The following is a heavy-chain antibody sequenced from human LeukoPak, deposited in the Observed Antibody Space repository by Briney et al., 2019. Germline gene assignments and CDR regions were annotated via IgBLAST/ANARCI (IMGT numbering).Heavy chain of an antibody. V-gene: IGHV3-48*03. D-gene: IGHD4-17*01. CDR3: AKGYPPMTTVTLPFDY. CDR2: ISSSGSTI. Sequence: GGSLRLSCAASGFTFSSYEMNWVRQAPGKGLEWVSYISSSGSTIYYADSVKGRFTISRDNAKNSLYLQMNSLRAEDTAVYYCAKGYPPMTTVTLPFDYWGQGTLVTVPS. CDR1: GFTFSSYE. J-gene: IGHJ4*02.